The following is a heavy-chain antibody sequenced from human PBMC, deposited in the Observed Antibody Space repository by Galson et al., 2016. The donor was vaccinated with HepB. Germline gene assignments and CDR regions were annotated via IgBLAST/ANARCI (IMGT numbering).Heavy chain of an antibody. V-gene: IGHV4-39*01. CDR3: AVVPANMNGH. CDR1: GGSISSRSYC. CDR2: VFYSASP. Sequence: SETLSLTCTVSGGSISSRSYCWGWIRQPPGRGLEWIATVFYSASPYYSPSLKSRITISVDTSKNQFSLKLSSVTAADTAVYYCAVVPANMNGHWGQGTLVTVSS. D-gene: IGHD2-2*01. J-gene: IGHJ4*02.